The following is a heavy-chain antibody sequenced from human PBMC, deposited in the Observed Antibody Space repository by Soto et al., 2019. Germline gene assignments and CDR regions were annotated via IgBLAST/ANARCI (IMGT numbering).Heavy chain of an antibody. CDR1: GASIRSGGYY. J-gene: IGHJ4*02. V-gene: IGHV4-31*03. CDR3: ARIEMASIK. CDR2: IYYTGST. Sequence: TLSLTCSVAGASIRSGGYYWSWLRQSPGKGLEWIGHIYYTGSTFYSPSLKSRLTISLDTSKNQFSLDLRSVTAADTAMYYCARIEMASIKWGRGTLVTVSS.